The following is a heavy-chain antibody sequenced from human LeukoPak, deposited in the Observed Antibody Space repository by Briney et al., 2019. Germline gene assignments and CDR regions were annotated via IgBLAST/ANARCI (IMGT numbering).Heavy chain of an antibody. D-gene: IGHD5-24*01. CDR1: GFTFSSYS. CDR2: ISSSSSTI. J-gene: IGHJ6*03. CDR3: AKDSLGRWLQFVKGVSYYYYMDV. Sequence: GGSLRLSCAASGFTFSSYSMNWVRQAPGKGLEWVSYISSSSSTIYYADSVKGRFALSRDSSKNTLYLQMNSLRAEDAAVYYCAKDSLGRWLQFVKGVSYYYYMDVWGKGTTVTISS. V-gene: IGHV3-48*01.